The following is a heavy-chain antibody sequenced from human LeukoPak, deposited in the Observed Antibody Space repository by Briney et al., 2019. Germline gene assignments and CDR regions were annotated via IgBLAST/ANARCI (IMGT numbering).Heavy chain of an antibody. Sequence: GGSLRLSCAASGFTVSSNYMSWVRQAPGKGLEWVSVIYSGGSTYYADSVKGRFTISRDNSKNTLYLQMNSLRAEDTALYYCARIGCSSTSCPDYFDYWGQGTLVTVSS. CDR1: GFTVSSNY. CDR2: IYSGGST. V-gene: IGHV3-53*01. CDR3: ARIGCSSTSCPDYFDY. D-gene: IGHD2-2*01. J-gene: IGHJ4*02.